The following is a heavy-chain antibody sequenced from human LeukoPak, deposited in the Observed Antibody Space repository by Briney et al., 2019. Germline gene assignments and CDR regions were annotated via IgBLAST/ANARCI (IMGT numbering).Heavy chain of an antibody. CDR3: ARAGHYYDSSGCFDY. CDR2: IYYSGST. J-gene: IGHJ4*02. V-gene: IGHV4-39*07. Sequence: PSETLSLTCTVSGGSISSSSYCWGWIRQPPGKGLEWIGSIYYSGSTYYNPSLKSRVTISVDTSKNQFSLKLSSVTAADTAVYYCARAGHYYDSSGCFDYWGQGTLVTVSS. CDR1: GGSISSSSYC. D-gene: IGHD3-22*01.